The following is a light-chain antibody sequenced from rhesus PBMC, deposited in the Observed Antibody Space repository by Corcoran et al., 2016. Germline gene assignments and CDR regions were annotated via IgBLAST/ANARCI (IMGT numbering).Light chain of an antibody. CDR3: QSYDSSLNAHV. V-gene: IGLV1-64*01. CDR2: DNN. Sequence: QSVLTQPSSVSGAPGQKVTIPCTGSSSNIGDYDVHWYQQFPGTAPKFLIYDNNKRPSGISDRFSGSKSGTSASLAITGLQIEDEADYYCQSYDSSLNAHVFGSGTKLTVL. J-gene: IGLJ6*01. CDR1: SSNIGDYD.